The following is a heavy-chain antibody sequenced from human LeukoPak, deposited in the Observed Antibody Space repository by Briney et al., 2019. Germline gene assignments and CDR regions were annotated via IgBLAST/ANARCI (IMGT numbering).Heavy chain of an antibody. J-gene: IGHJ6*02. D-gene: IGHD2-15*01. CDR2: IYWNDDK. CDR3: AHRYCSGGSFYHYYYGMAV. V-gene: IGHV2-5*01. Sequence: SGPTLFNPTQTLTLTCTFSGFSLSTSGVGVGWIRQPPGKALEWLALIYWNDDKRYSPSLKSRLTITKDTSKHQVVLTMTNMDPVDTATYYCAHRYCSGGSFYHYYYGMAVWGQGTTVTVSS. CDR1: GFSLSTSGVG.